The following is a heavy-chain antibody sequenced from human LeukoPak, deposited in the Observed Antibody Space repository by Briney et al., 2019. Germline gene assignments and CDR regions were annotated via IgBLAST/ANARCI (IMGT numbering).Heavy chain of an antibody. CDR2: IYYSGST. Sequence: SQTLSLTCTVSGGSISSGGYYWSWIRQHPGKGLEWIGYIYYSGSTYYNPSLKSRVTISVDTSKNQFSLKLSSVTAADTAVYYCARRPNYYDSSGYHYWGQGTLVTVSS. D-gene: IGHD3-22*01. CDR3: ARRPNYYDSSGYHY. V-gene: IGHV4-31*03. CDR1: GGSISSGGYY. J-gene: IGHJ4*02.